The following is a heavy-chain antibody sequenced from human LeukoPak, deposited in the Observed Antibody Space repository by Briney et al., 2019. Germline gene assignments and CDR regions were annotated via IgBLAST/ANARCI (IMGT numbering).Heavy chain of an antibody. D-gene: IGHD2-21*02. Sequence: ASVKVSCKASGYSFLSYGINWVRQAPGQGPEWMGWINTNNGNTNYVQKFQGRVTMTTDKSTSTAYMELGSLRSDDTAIYYCARKGCVGDCYLFDDWGQGTLVTVSS. CDR3: ARKGCVGDCYLFDD. J-gene: IGHJ4*02. V-gene: IGHV1-18*01. CDR1: GYSFLSYG. CDR2: INTNNGNT.